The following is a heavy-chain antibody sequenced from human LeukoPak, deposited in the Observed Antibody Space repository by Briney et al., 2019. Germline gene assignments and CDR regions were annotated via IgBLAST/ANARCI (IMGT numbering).Heavy chain of an antibody. Sequence: GESLKISCKGSGYSFTNYWIGWVRQMSGKGLEWMGIIYPGDSDTRYSPSFQGQVTISADKSIITAYLQWSSLKASDTAMHYCARTGYSSGWYGSFDIWGQGTLVTVSS. CDR3: ARTGYSSGWYGSFDI. CDR1: GYSFTNYW. D-gene: IGHD6-19*01. V-gene: IGHV5-51*01. J-gene: IGHJ3*02. CDR2: IYPGDSDT.